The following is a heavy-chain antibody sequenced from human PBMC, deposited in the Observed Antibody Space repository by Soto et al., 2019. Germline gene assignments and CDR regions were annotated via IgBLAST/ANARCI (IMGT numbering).Heavy chain of an antibody. D-gene: IGHD1-1*01. CDR1: GFTISSNY. V-gene: IGHV3-66*01. J-gene: IGHJ4*02. Sequence: EVQLVESGGGLVQPGGSLRLSCAVNGFTISSNYMNWVRQAPGKGLEWVSVMYAAGSTYYEDSVKGRFNISRDNSKNTVYLQMNSLRGEDTAVYYCARGSNSNNWKLFDYWGQGTLVTVSS. CDR2: MYAAGST. CDR3: ARGSNSNNWKLFDY.